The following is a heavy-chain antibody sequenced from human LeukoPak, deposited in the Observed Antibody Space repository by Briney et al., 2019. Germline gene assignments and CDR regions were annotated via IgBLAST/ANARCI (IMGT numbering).Heavy chain of an antibody. Sequence: GGTLRLSCAASGFTFSSYGMSWVRQAPGKGLEWVSAISGSGGSTYYADSVKGRFTISRDNSKNTLYLQMNSLRAEDTAVYYCAKDLLLGAVAGPPDAFDVWGQGTMVTVSS. CDR2: ISGSGGST. V-gene: IGHV3-23*01. CDR1: GFTFSSYG. J-gene: IGHJ3*01. CDR3: AKDLLLGAVAGPPDAFDV. D-gene: IGHD6-19*01.